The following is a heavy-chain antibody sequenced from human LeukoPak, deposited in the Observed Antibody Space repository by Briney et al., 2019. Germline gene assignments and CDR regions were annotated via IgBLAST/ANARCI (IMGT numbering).Heavy chain of an antibody. Sequence: GGALRLSCAASGFTVSNNYMSWVRQAPGKGLEWVSLIYRDGNTNYADSVKGRFAISRDKSKNTLSLQMNSLRAEDTAVYYCARESEPAGVAFDTWGQGTMVTVSS. CDR2: IYRDGNT. D-gene: IGHD1-14*01. CDR3: ARESEPAGVAFDT. V-gene: IGHV3-66*01. J-gene: IGHJ3*02. CDR1: GFTVSNNY.